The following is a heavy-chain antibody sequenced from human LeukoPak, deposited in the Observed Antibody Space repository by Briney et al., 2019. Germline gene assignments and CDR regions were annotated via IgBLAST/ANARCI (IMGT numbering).Heavy chain of an antibody. D-gene: IGHD2-21*02. J-gene: IGHJ3*02. CDR1: GGSTSSGNYY. V-gene: IGHV4-39*02. CDR2: ISSSGNT. Sequence: TPSETLSLTCTVSGGSTSSGNYYWGWIRQPPGKGLEWIGGISSSGNTYYNPSLKSRITISIDTSKNHFSLKLSSVSAADTAVYYCARGIVVVTAHAFDIWGQGTMVTVSS. CDR3: ARGIVVVTAHAFDI.